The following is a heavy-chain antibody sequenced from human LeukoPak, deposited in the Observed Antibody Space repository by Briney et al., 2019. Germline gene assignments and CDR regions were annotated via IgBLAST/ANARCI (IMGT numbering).Heavy chain of an antibody. J-gene: IGHJ5*02. D-gene: IGHD6-13*01. V-gene: IGHV1-69*06. CDR2: IIPIFGTA. Sequence: ASVKVSCKASGGTFSSYAISWVRQAPGQGLEWMGGIIPIFGTANYAQKFQGRVTITADKSTSTAYMELSSLRSEDTAVYYCARDRRQQLENWFDPWGQGTLVTVSS. CDR1: GGTFSSYA. CDR3: ARDRRQQLENWFDP.